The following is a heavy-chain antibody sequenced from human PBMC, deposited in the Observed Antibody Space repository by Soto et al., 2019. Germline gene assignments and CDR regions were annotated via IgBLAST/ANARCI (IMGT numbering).Heavy chain of an antibody. Sequence: QVQLVESGGGVVQPGRSLRLSCAASGFTFSSYGMHWVRQAPGKGLEWVAVIWYDGSNKYYADSVKGRFTISRDNSKNTLYLQMNSLRAEDTAVYYCARESGGGAFDYWGQGTLVTFSS. J-gene: IGHJ4*02. CDR1: GFTFSSYG. D-gene: IGHD3-10*01. V-gene: IGHV3-33*01. CDR3: ARESGGGAFDY. CDR2: IWYDGSNK.